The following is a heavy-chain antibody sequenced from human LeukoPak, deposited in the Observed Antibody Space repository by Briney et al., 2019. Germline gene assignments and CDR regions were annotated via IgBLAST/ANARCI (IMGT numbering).Heavy chain of an antibody. J-gene: IGHJ5*02. Sequence: SVTVSCKASGGTFSSYAISWVRQAPGQGLEWMGGIIPIFGTANYAQKFQGRVTITTDESTSTAYMELSSLRSEDTAVYYCAREVGPSELRLITINWFDPWGQGTLVTVSS. V-gene: IGHV1-69*05. CDR3: AREVGPSELRLITINWFDP. CDR1: GGTFSSYA. CDR2: IIPIFGTA. D-gene: IGHD1-26*01.